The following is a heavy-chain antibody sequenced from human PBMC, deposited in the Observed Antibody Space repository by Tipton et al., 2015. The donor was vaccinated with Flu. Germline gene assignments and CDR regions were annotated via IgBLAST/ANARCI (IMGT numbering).Heavy chain of an antibody. V-gene: IGHV1-2*02. CDR3: AKDPDAVVVPANRKNWFDP. Sequence: QVQLVQSGAEVKKPGASVKVSCKVSGYTFTDYYLHWVRQAPGQGLEWMGWINPKTGGTSYAQKFQGRVTMTRDTSISTAYMELSGLRSDDTAEYYCAKDPDAVVVPANRKNWFDPRGQGTLVTVSS. D-gene: IGHD2-21*01. J-gene: IGHJ5*02. CDR1: GYTFTDYY. CDR2: INPKTGGT.